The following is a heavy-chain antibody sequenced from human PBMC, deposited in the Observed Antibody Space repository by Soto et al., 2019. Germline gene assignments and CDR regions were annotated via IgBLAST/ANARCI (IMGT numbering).Heavy chain of an antibody. CDR2: ISFDGNII. CDR3: ARTFDTSTYYFDY. CDR1: EFIFSSYA. D-gene: IGHD3-9*01. V-gene: IGHV3-30-3*01. Sequence: QVHLVESGGGVAQPGGSLRLSCAASEFIFSSYAMHWIRQAPGKGLEWLAVISFDGNIIQYADSVKGRFIISRDNSKNILYLQMNSMRGDYTAVYYCARTFDTSTYYFDYWGQGTLVTVSS. J-gene: IGHJ4*02.